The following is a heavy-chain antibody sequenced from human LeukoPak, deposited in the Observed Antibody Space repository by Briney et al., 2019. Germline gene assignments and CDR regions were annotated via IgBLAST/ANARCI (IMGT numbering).Heavy chain of an antibody. Sequence: GGSLRLSCAASGFTFSSYWMSWVRQAPGKGLEWVANIKQDGSEKYYVDSVKGRFTISRDNAKNSLYLQMNSLRAEDTAVYYCARVAKYYYDSSGYHDAFDIWGQGTMVTVSS. CDR1: GFTFSSYW. V-gene: IGHV3-7*01. CDR2: IKQDGSEK. J-gene: IGHJ3*02. D-gene: IGHD3-22*01. CDR3: ARVAKYYYDSSGYHDAFDI.